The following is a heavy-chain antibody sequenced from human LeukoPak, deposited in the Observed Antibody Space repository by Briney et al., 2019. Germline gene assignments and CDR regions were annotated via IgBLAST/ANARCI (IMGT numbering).Heavy chain of an antibody. J-gene: IGHJ4*02. D-gene: IGHD3-9*01. V-gene: IGHV6-1*01. CDR1: GDSVSSNSAA. Sequence: LSQTLSLTCAISGDSVSSNSAAWSWIRQSPSRGLEWLGRTYYRSKWYNDYAVSVKSRIIINPDTSKNQFSLQLNSVTPEDTAVYYCTRGWLLGHFDYWGQGTLVTVSS. CDR2: TYYRSKWYN. CDR3: TRGWLLGHFDY.